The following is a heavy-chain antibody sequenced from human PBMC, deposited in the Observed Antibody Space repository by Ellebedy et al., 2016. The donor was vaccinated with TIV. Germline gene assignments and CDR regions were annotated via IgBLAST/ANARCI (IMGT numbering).Heavy chain of an antibody. Sequence: SETLSLXCTVSGGSISSYYWSWIRQPPGKGLEWIGYIYYSGSTNYNPSLKSRVTISVDTSKNQFSLKLSSVTAADTAVYYCARDQDSSSGNWFDPWGQGTLVTVSS. J-gene: IGHJ5*02. CDR2: IYYSGST. CDR1: GGSISSYY. D-gene: IGHD6-6*01. V-gene: IGHV4-59*01. CDR3: ARDQDSSSGNWFDP.